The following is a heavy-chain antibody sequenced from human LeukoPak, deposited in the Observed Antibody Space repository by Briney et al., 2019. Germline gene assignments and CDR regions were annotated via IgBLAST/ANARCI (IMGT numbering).Heavy chain of an antibody. V-gene: IGHV3-33*01. CDR2: IWYDGSNK. J-gene: IGHJ3*02. CDR3: ARDKNDAFDI. CDR1: GFTFSNYG. Sequence: GRSLRLSCAASGFTFSNYGMHWVRQAPGKGLEWVAVIWYDGSNKYYADSVKGRLTISRDNSKKTVYLQMNSLRAEDTAVYYCARDKNDAFDIWGQGTMVTVSS.